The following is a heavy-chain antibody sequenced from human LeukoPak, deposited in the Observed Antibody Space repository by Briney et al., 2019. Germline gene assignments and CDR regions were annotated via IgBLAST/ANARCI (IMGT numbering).Heavy chain of an antibody. CDR3: AGTPPSYCGGDCYPGDFDY. V-gene: IGHV3-21*01. CDR1: GFTFSSYS. J-gene: IGHJ4*02. D-gene: IGHD2-21*02. CDR2: ISSSSSYI. Sequence: GGSLRLSCAASGFTFSSYSMNWVRQAPGKGLEWVSSISSSSSYIYYADSVKGRFTISRDNAKNSLYLQMNSLRAEDTAVYYCAGTPPSYCGGDCYPGDFDYWGQGTLVTVSS.